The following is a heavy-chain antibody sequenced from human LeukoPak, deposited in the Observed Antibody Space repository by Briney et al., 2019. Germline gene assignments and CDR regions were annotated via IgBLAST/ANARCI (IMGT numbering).Heavy chain of an antibody. CDR1: GFTLSSYW. Sequence: GSLRLSCAASGFTLSSYWMSWVRQAPEKGLEWVAKIKPDGSEIYHVDSVQGRFTISRDNAKNSLYLQMNSLRAEDTAVYYCATSRFYLESWGQGTLVTVSS. V-gene: IGHV3-7*01. CDR3: ATSRFYLES. J-gene: IGHJ4*02. CDR2: IKPDGSEI.